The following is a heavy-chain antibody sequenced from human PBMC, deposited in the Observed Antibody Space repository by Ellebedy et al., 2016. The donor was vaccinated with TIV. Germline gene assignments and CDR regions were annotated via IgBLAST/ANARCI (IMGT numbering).Heavy chain of an antibody. D-gene: IGHD1-26*01. CDR1: GFTFSNYW. V-gene: IGHV3-7*01. CDR3: VRGQSSGVGAPY. J-gene: IGHJ4*02. Sequence: GESLKISCAASGFTFSNYWMSWVRQAPGKGLECVANIKHVGSEKYSGDSVKGRFTISRENAKNSLYLQMNSLRAEDTAVYYCVRGQSSGVGAPYWGQGTRVTVSS. CDR2: IKHVGSEK.